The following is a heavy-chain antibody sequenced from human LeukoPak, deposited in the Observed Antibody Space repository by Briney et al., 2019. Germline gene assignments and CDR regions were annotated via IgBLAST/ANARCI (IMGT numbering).Heavy chain of an antibody. V-gene: IGHV3-23*01. CDR1: GFPFNIYA. Sequence: GGSLRLSCAASGFPFNIYAINWVRQAAGKGLERVSGISNSGGSKYYAASLQGRLTISRDDSKNTVYLQMNSLRAEDTAVYYCATRTFPAVTGSSAFWPFDSWGQGNLVTVSS. J-gene: IGHJ4*02. D-gene: IGHD6-19*01. CDR3: ATRTFPAVTGSSAFWPFDS. CDR2: ISNSGGSK.